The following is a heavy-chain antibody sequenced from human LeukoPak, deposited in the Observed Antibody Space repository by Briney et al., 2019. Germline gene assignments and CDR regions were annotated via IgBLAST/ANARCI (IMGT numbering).Heavy chain of an antibody. Sequence: SQTLSLTCAVSGGSISSGGYSWSWIRQPPGKGLEWIGYIYYSGSTYYNPSLKSRVTISVDTSKNQFSLKLSSVTAADTAVYYCARGTPHDWMVRSDYFDYWGQGTLVTVSS. CDR2: IYYSGST. V-gene: IGHV4-31*11. CDR3: ARGTPHDWMVRSDYFDY. J-gene: IGHJ4*02. D-gene: IGHD6-19*01. CDR1: GGSISSGGYS.